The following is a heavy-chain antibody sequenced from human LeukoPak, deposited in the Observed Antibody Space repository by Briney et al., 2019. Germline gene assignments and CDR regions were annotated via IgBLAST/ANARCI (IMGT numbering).Heavy chain of an antibody. Sequence: GGSLRLSCTASGLFVSDNYMTWVRQAPGKGLEWVSIIYAGGSTYYTDSVKGRFTISRDNSNNTVYLQMSSLKIEDTAVYYCAKLWGWRTHIDSWGQGTVVTVSS. CDR3: AKLWGWRTHIDS. V-gene: IGHV3-66*02. D-gene: IGHD3-3*01. CDR1: GLFVSDNY. CDR2: IYAGGST. J-gene: IGHJ4*02.